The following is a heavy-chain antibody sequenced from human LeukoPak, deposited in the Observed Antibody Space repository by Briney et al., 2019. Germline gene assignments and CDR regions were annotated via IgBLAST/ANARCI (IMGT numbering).Heavy chain of an antibody. CDR1: GYSISSGYY. CDR2: IYHSGST. CDR3: ATTSPIAVAGTGYDY. V-gene: IGHV4-38-2*01. J-gene: IGHJ4*02. Sequence: SETLSLTCAVSGYSISSGYYWGWIRQPPGKGLEWIGSIYHSGSTYYNPSLKSRVTISVDTSKNQFSLKLSSVTAADTAVYYCATTSPIAVAGTGYDYWGQGTLVTVS. D-gene: IGHD6-19*01.